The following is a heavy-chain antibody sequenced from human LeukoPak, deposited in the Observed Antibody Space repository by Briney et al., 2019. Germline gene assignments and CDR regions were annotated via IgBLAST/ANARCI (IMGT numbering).Heavy chain of an antibody. V-gene: IGHV3-9*01. D-gene: IGHD4-17*01. CDR1: GFTFDDYA. CDR2: ISLNSGSI. J-gene: IGHJ6*03. CDR3: AKDPTSSDYGDYAGYMDV. Sequence: PGGSLRLSCAASGFTFDDYAMHWVRQAPGTGLEWVSGISLNSGSIGYADSVKGRFTISRDNAKNSLYLQMNSLRAEDTALYYCAKDPTSSDYGDYAGYMDVWGKGTTVTVSS.